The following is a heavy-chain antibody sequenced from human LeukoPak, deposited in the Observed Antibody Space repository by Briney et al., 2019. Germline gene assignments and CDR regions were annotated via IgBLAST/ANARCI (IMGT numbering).Heavy chain of an antibody. CDR3: ARRQLVRSSDAFDI. CDR1: GFTFSSYS. CDR2: ISSSSSYI. J-gene: IGHJ3*02. Sequence: GGSLRLSFAASGFTFSSYSMNWVRQAPGKGLEWVSSISSSSSYIYYADSVKGRFTISRDNSKNTLYLQMNSLRAEDTAVYYCARRQLVRSSDAFDIWGQGTMVTVSS. V-gene: IGHV3-21*01. D-gene: IGHD6-13*01.